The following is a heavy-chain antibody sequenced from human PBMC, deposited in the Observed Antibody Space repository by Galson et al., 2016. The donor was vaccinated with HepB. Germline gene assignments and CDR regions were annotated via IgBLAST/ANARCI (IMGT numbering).Heavy chain of an antibody. Sequence: SLRLSCAVSGFTFSSYGMHWVRQAPGKGLEWVALISYDGSNKHYADSVKGRFTISRDNSKNTLYLQMNSLRVEDTAVYYCAKGGFGGVIVGDFDYWGQGTLVIVSS. CDR3: AKGGFGGVIVGDFDY. D-gene: IGHD3-16*02. V-gene: IGHV3-30*18. J-gene: IGHJ4*02. CDR1: GFTFSSYG. CDR2: ISYDGSNK.